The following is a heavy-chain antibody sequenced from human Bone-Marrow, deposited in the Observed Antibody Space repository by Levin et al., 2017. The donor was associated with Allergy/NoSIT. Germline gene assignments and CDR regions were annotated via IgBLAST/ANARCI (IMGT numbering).Heavy chain of an antibody. CDR3: AKEVSGTYYRGDYYYHGMDV. CDR2: ISHDETKN. J-gene: IGHJ6*02. D-gene: IGHD3-10*01. V-gene: IGHV3-30*18. Sequence: GESLKISCAASGFTFSTYGMHWVRQAPGQGLEWVAVISHDETKNFYADSVKGRFTISRDNSKNTLYLEMNSLRPEDTAVYYCAKEVSGTYYRGDYYYHGMDVWGQGTTVTVSS. CDR1: GFTFSTYG.